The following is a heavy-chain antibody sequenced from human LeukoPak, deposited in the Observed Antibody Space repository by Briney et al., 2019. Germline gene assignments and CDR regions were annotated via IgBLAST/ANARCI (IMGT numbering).Heavy chain of an antibody. V-gene: IGHV4-59*08. J-gene: IGHJ4*02. Sequence: SETLSLTCTVSGGSISSYYWSWIRQPPGKGLEWIGCIYYSGSTNYNPSLKSRVTISVDTSKNQFSLKVSSVTAADTAVYYCARARYSSGWSHNFDSWGQGTLVTVSS. CDR3: ARARYSSGWSHNFDS. CDR2: IYYSGST. D-gene: IGHD6-19*01. CDR1: GGSISSYY.